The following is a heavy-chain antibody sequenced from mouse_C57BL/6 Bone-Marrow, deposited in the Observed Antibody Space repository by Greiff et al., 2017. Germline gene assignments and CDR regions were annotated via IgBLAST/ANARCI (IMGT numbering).Heavy chain of an antibody. Sequence: EVHLVESGGGLVKPGGSLKLSCAASGFTFSDYGMHWVRQAPEKGLEWVAYISSGSSTIYYADTVKGRFTISRYNAKNTLFLQMTSLRSEDTAMYYCARLASYYFAYWGQGTTLTVSS. CDR3: ARLASYYFAY. V-gene: IGHV5-17*01. CDR1: GFTFSDYG. J-gene: IGHJ2*01. CDR2: ISSGSSTI.